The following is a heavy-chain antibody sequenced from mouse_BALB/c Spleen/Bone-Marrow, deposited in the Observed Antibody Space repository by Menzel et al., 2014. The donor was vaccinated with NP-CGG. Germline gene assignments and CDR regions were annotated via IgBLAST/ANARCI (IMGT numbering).Heavy chain of an antibody. Sequence: EVQLQQSGAELVKSGASVKLSCTASGFYIKDTYMHWVKQRPEQGLEWIGRIDPANGDTKYDLEFQGKATITADTSSTTAYLRLSSLPSEDTAVDYCDREGPEDCYWGQGTTLTVSP. CDR2: IDPANGDT. CDR1: GFYIKDTY. V-gene: IGHV14-3*02. CDR3: DREGPEDCY. J-gene: IGHJ2*01.